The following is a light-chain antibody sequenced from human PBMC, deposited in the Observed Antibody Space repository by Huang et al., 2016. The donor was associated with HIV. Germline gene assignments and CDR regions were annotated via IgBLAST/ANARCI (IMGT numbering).Light chain of an antibody. V-gene: IGKV4-1*01. Sequence: IVMTQSPDSLAVSLGERVTIKCKSSQSLLSASNSQNYLAWYPQKVGQPPKLLIYWASTRAPGVPARFSGSGSGPDFSLTIANLQAEDVAIYYCQQYYTTPRTFGPGTKVEIK. CDR3: QQYYTTPRT. CDR1: QSLLSASNSQNY. CDR2: WAS. J-gene: IGKJ3*01.